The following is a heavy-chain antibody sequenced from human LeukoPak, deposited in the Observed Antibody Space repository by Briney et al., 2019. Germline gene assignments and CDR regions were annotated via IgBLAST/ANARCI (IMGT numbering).Heavy chain of an antibody. Sequence: GGSLRLSCAASGFTFSSYGMHWVRQAPGKGLEWVAVIWFDGSNKNYADSVKGRFTISRDNSKNTVYLQMSSLRAEDTAVYYCARDRITMVRGVIPLLRPWGQGTLVTVSS. CDR2: IWFDGSNK. D-gene: IGHD3-10*01. CDR1: GFTFSSYG. CDR3: ARDRITMVRGVIPLLRP. V-gene: IGHV3-33*01. J-gene: IGHJ4*02.